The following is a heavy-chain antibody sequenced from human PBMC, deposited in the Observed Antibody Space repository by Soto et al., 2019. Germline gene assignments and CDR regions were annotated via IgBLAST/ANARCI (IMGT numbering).Heavy chain of an antibody. Sequence: QVQLQESGPGLVKPSETLSLTRTVSGASISSYYWTWIRQPPGKGLEWIGYIYNSGSTNYNPSLKSRVTISEDTSKNQFSLKLSSVTAADTAVYYCARDGGFYYGMDVWGQGTTVTVSS. V-gene: IGHV4-59*01. CDR3: ARDGGFYYGMDV. CDR2: IYNSGST. CDR1: GASISSYY. D-gene: IGHD3-3*01. J-gene: IGHJ6*02.